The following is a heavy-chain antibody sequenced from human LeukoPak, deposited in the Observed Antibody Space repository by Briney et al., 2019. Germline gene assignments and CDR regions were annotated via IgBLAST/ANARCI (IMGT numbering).Heavy chain of an antibody. J-gene: IGHJ4*02. Sequence: PSETLSLTCSVSGGSISSSSYYWGWIRQPPGKGLEWIGSIYYSGSTYYNPSLKSRVTISVDTSKNQFSLKLSSVTAADTAVYYCASGPWIAAAAKHGRGKVDYWGQGTLVTVSS. V-gene: IGHV4-39*01. CDR1: GGSISSSSYY. D-gene: IGHD6-13*01. CDR3: ASGPWIAAAAKHGRGKVDY. CDR2: IYYSGST.